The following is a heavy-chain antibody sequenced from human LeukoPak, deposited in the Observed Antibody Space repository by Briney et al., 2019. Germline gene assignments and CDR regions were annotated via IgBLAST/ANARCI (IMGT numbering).Heavy chain of an antibody. CDR3: ASGYSYGADYFDY. D-gene: IGHD5-18*01. Sequence: GGSLRLSCAASGFTFSSYWMSWVRQAPGKGLEWVANIKQDGSEKYYVDSVKGRFTIPRDNAKNSLYLQMNSLRAEDTAVYYCASGYSYGADYFDYWGQGTLVTVSS. CDR2: IKQDGSEK. CDR1: GFTFSSYW. J-gene: IGHJ4*02. V-gene: IGHV3-7*01.